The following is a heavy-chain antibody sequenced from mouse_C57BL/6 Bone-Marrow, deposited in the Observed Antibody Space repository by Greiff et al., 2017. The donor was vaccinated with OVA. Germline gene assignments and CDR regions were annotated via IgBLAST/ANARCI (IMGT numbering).Heavy chain of an antibody. V-gene: IGHV1-15*01. Sequence: QVQLQQSGAELVRPGASVTLSCKASGYTFTDYEMHWVKQTPVHGLEWIGAIDPETGGTAYNQKFKGKAILTADKSSSTAYMELRSLTSEDSAVYYCTRESVDYGNYGYAMDYWGQGTSVTVSS. J-gene: IGHJ4*01. CDR3: TRESVDYGNYGYAMDY. D-gene: IGHD2-1*01. CDR2: IDPETGGT. CDR1: GYTFTDYE.